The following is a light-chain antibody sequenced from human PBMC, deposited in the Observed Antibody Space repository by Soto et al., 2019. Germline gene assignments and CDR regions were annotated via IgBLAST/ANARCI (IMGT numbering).Light chain of an antibody. CDR3: QQRSTGT. CDR2: DAS. J-gene: IGKJ4*01. Sequence: EIVLTQSPATLSLSPGERATLSCRAGQTINNFLAWYQQKPGQAPRLLIYDASTRAPGIPGRFSGSGSGTDFTLTITSLEPDDFAVYHCQQRSTGTFGGGTKVDIK. V-gene: IGKV3-11*01. CDR1: QTINNF.